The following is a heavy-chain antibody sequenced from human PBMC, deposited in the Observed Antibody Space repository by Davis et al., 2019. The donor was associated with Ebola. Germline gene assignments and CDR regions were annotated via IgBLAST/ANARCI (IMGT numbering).Heavy chain of an antibody. V-gene: IGHV4-61*01. J-gene: IGHJ4*02. CDR3: ARDRWSSGNNFDY. D-gene: IGHD6-19*01. CDR1: GGSVSSGSYY. Sequence: MPGGSLRLSCTVSGGSVSSGSYYWSWIRQPPGKGLEWIGYIYYSGSTNYNPSLKSRVTISVDTSKNQFSLKLSSVTAADTAVYYCARDRWSSGNNFDYWGQGTLVTVSS. CDR2: IYYSGST.